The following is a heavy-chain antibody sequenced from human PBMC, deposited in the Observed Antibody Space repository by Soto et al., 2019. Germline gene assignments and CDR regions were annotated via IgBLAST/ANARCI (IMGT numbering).Heavy chain of an antibody. CDR3: ARAGSSNYYYYMDV. D-gene: IGHD6-13*01. J-gene: IGHJ6*03. CDR1: GFTFSSYA. CDR2: ISSNGGST. V-gene: IGHV3-64*01. Sequence: EVQLVESGGGLVQPGGSQRLSCAASGFTFSSYAMHWVRQAPGKGLEYVSAISSNGGSTYYANSVKGRFTISRDNSKNTLYLQMGSLRAEDMAVYYCARAGSSNYYYYMDVWGKGTTVTVSS.